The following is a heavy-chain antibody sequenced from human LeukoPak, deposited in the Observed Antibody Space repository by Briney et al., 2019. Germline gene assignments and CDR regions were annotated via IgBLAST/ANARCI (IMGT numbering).Heavy chain of an antibody. V-gene: IGHV3-21*01. Sequence: GGSLRLSCAASGFTFSSYSMNWVRQAPGKGLEWVSSISSSSSYIYYADSVKGRFTISRDNAKNSLCLQMNSLRAEDTAVYYCARSPVVVTAYDYWGQGTLVTVSS. CDR3: ARSPVVVTAYDY. D-gene: IGHD2-21*02. J-gene: IGHJ4*02. CDR2: ISSSSSYI. CDR1: GFTFSSYS.